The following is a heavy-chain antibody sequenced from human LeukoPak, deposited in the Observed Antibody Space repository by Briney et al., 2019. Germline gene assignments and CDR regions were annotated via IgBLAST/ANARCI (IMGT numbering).Heavy chain of an antibody. J-gene: IGHJ4*02. Sequence: SVKVSCKASGGTFSSYAINWVRQAPGQGLEWMGGIIPIFGTANYAQKFQGRVTITADESTSAAYMELSSLRSEDTAVYYCARDGDGSGSYTYWGQGTLVNGSS. CDR1: GGTFSSYA. V-gene: IGHV1-69*13. CDR3: ARDGDGSGSYTY. D-gene: IGHD3-10*01. CDR2: IIPIFGTA.